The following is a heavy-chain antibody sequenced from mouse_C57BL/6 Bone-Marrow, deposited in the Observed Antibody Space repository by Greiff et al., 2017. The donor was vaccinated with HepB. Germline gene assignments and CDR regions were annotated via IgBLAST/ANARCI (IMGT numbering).Heavy chain of an antibody. D-gene: IGHD1-1*01. J-gene: IGHJ3*01. V-gene: IGHV5-17*01. Sequence: EVQRVESGGGLVKPGGSLKLSCAASGFTFSDYGMHWVRQAPEKGLEWVAYISSGSSTIYYADTVKGRFTISRDNAKNTLFLKMTSLRSEDTAMYYCARGCYYYGSWFAYWGQGTLVTVSA. CDR1: GFTFSDYG. CDR3: ARGCYYYGSWFAY. CDR2: ISSGSSTI.